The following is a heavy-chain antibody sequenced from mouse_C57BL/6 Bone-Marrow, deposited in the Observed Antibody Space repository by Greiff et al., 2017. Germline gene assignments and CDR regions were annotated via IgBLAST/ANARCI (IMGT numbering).Heavy chain of an antibody. CDR1: GYTFTDYY. CDR2: INPYNGGT. J-gene: IGHJ4*01. D-gene: IGHD2-12*01. CDR3: ARDLCSNDSDAMGY. Sequence: VQLKQSGPVLVKPGASVKMSCKASGYTFTDYYMNWVKQSHGKSLEWIGVINPYNGGTSSNQKFKGKATFTVDKSSSTACMELNSLTSEDSAVYYCARDLCSNDSDAMGYWGQGTSVTVSS. V-gene: IGHV1-19*01.